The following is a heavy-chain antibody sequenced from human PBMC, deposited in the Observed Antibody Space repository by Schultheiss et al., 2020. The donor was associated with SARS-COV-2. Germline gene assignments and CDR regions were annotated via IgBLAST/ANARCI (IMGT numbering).Heavy chain of an antibody. Sequence: GGSLRLSCAASGFTFSSYAMNWVRQAPGRGLEWVSAISGSDGKTYYADSVKGRFTISRDNSKNTLYLQMNSLRAEDTAVYYCARDSLLIAVAGIDYWGQGTLVTVSS. J-gene: IGHJ4*02. CDR1: GFTFSSYA. CDR3: ARDSLLIAVAGIDY. CDR2: ISGSDGKT. D-gene: IGHD6-19*01. V-gene: IGHV3-23*01.